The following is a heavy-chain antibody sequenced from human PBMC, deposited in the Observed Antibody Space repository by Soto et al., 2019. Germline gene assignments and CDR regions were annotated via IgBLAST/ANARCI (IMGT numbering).Heavy chain of an antibody. V-gene: IGHV3-15*01. CDR3: TTHDVDIVATILDY. D-gene: IGHD5-12*01. CDR2: ISHGGTT. CDR1: GFSFGKYA. Sequence: GGSLRLSCVASGFSFGKYAMHWVRQAPGKELEWVAVISHGGTTDYAAPVKGRFTISRDDSKNTLYLQMNSLKTEDTAVYYCTTHDVDIVATILDYWGQGTLVTVSS. J-gene: IGHJ4*02.